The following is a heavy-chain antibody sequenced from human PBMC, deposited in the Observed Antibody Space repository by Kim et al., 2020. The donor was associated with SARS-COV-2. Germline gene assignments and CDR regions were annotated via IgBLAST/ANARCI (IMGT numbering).Heavy chain of an antibody. CDR3: ARELITMVRGVRDSLGY. D-gene: IGHD3-10*01. CDR1: GYTFTGYY. Sequence: ASVKVSCKASGYTFTGYYMHWVRQAPGQGLEWMGWINPNSGGTTYAQKFQGRVTMTRDTSISTAYMELSRLRSDDTAVYYCARELITMVRGVRDSLGYWGQGTLVTVSS. V-gene: IGHV1-2*02. J-gene: IGHJ4*02. CDR2: INPNSGGT.